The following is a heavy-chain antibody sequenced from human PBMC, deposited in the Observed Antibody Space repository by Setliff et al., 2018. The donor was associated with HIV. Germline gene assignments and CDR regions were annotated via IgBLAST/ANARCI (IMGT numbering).Heavy chain of an antibody. CDR1: GGSISSGDYY. Sequence: SETLSLTCTVSGGSISSGDYYWSWIRQPPGKGLEWIGYIYYSGNTYYNPSLKSRVSISVDTSKNQFSLKLSSVTAADTAVYYCARGVPLLPPHYWGQGTLVTVSS. CDR2: IYYSGNT. CDR3: ARGVPLLPPHY. D-gene: IGHD2-21*02. V-gene: IGHV4-30-4*08. J-gene: IGHJ4*02.